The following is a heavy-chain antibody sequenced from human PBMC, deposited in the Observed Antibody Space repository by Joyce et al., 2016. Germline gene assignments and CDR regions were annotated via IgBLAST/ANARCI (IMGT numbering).Heavy chain of an antibody. CDR2: INNSGVN. CDR1: GGPFRGFF. D-gene: IGHD6-19*01. J-gene: IGHJ4*02. Sequence: QVQLQQWGAGLLKPSETLSLTCAVSGGPFRGFFLTWVRQPPGKGLEWIGDINNSGVNNNNPSLKTRVTFSVETSKNQFSLKLTSLSAADTAVYYCARSQWLAPLMYWGQGTPVTVSS. V-gene: IGHV4-34*01. CDR3: ARSQWLAPLMY.